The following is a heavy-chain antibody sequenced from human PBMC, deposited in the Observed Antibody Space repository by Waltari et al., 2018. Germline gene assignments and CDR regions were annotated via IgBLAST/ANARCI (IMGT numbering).Heavy chain of an antibody. CDR1: GGTFSSYA. J-gene: IGHJ3*02. CDR2: IIPIFGTA. D-gene: IGHD4-17*01. V-gene: IGHV1-69*05. CDR3: ARMVGDYRAFDI. Sequence: QVQLVQSGAEVKKPGSSVKVSCKASGGTFSSYALRCFRQAPGQVLEWMGGIIPIFGTANYAQKFQGRVTITTDKSTSTAYMELSSLRSEDTAVYYCARMVGDYRAFDIWGQGTMVTVSS.